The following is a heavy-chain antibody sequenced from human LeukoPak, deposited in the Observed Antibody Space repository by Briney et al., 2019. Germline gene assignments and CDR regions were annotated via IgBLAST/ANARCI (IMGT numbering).Heavy chain of an antibody. J-gene: IGHJ4*02. CDR3: ARAYCSSTSCYRGYYFDY. CDR1: GYTFTSYG. Sequence: GASVKVSCKASGYTFTSYGISWVRQTPGQGLEWMGWISAYNGNTNYAQKLQGRVTMTTDTSTSTAYMELRSLRSDDTAVYYCARAYCSSTSCYRGYYFDYWGQGTLVTVSS. D-gene: IGHD2-2*01. CDR2: ISAYNGNT. V-gene: IGHV1-18*01.